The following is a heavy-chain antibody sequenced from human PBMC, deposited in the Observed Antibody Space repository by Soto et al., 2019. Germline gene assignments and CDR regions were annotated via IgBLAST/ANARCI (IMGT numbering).Heavy chain of an antibody. Sequence: SLRLSCAASGFTSSADYIIWIHQAPGKGLEWVSYISRSSSYTNYADSVKGRFTISRDNAKNSLYLQMNSLRAEDKAVYYCATYYYDSSGYSHDAFDIWGQGTMVTVSS. D-gene: IGHD3-22*01. CDR3: ATYYYDSSGYSHDAFDI. CDR2: ISRSSSYT. V-gene: IGHV3-11*06. J-gene: IGHJ3*02. CDR1: GFTSSADY.